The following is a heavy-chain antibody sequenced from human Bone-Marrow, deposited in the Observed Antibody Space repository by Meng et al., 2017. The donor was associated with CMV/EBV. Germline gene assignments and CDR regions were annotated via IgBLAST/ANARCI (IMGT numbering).Heavy chain of an antibody. J-gene: IGHJ4*02. Sequence: GGSLRLSCAASGFTFSTYNMNWVRQAPGKGLEWVSSISTSNHTYYADSVKGRFTISRDNAKNSLYLQMNSLRAEDTAVYYCAREGVLGWGQGTLVTVSS. D-gene: IGHD3-10*01. CDR3: AREGVLG. V-gene: IGHV3-21*06. CDR2: ISTSNHT. CDR1: GFTFSTYN.